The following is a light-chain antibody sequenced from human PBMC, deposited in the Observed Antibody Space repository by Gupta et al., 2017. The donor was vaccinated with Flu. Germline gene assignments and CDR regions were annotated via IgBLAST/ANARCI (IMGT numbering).Light chain of an antibody. CDR2: GAS. V-gene: IGKV3-20*01. J-gene: IGKJ1*01. CDR1: QSVRNNY. Sequence: EIVMTPSPGTLSLSPGERVTLSCRASQSVRNNYLTWYQQKPGQSPRLLIYGASSRATGIPDRFSGSGSGTDFTLTITRLEPEDFAVYYCQQDYTSPRTFGQGSKVEIK. CDR3: QQDYTSPRT.